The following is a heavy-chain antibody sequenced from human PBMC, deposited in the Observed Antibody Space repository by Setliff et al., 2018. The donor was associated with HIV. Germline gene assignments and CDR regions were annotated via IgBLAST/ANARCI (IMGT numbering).Heavy chain of an antibody. J-gene: IGHJ4*02. CDR3: AALDIVATRASYYFDY. CDR1: GFTFTSSA. D-gene: IGHD5-12*01. CDR2: IVVGSGNT. V-gene: IGHV1-58*02. Sequence: SVKVSCKASGFTFTSSAMQWVRQARGQRLEWIGWIVVGSGNTNYAQKFQERVTITRDMSTSTAYMELSSLRSEDTAVYYRAALDIVATRASYYFDYWGQGTLVTVSS.